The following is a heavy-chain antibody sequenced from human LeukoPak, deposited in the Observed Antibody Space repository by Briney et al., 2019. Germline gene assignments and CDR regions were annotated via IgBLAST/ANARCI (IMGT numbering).Heavy chain of an antibody. CDR2: INPNSGGA. CDR3: ARGDLRWLRLGGGDY. CDR1: GYTFTGYY. V-gene: IGHV1-2*04. J-gene: IGHJ4*02. Sequence: VPSVKVSCKASGYTFTGYYMHWVRQAAGQGLEWMGWINPNSGGANYAQKFQGWVTMTRDTSISTAYMELSRLRSDDTAVYYCARGDLRWLRLGGGDYWGQGTLVTVSS. D-gene: IGHD5-12*01.